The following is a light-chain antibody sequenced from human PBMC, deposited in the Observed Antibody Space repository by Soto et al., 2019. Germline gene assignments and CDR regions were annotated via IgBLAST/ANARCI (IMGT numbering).Light chain of an antibody. CDR2: GAS. V-gene: IGKV3-15*01. CDR1: QSVSSN. Sequence: EIVMTQSPATLSVSPGERATLSCRASQSVSSNLAWYQQKPGQAPKLLIYGASTRATGIPARFSGSGSGTEFTLNISSLQSEDFAVYYCQQYNNWPPGCTFGQGTKLEIK. CDR3: QQYNNWPPGCT. J-gene: IGKJ2*02.